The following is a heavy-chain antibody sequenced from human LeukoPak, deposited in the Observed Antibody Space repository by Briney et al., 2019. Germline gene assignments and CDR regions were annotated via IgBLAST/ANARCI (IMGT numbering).Heavy chain of an antibody. Sequence: GGSLRLSCAASGFIFSNYTMHWVRQAPGKGLGWVSVISYDGINKYDADSVKGRFTISRDNSKNTLYLQMNSLRSEDTAVYYCARDGSEELTYMDVWGKGTTVTVSS. CDR1: GFIFSNYT. V-gene: IGHV3-30-3*01. CDR2: ISYDGINK. D-gene: IGHD1-26*01. CDR3: ARDGSEELTYMDV. J-gene: IGHJ6*03.